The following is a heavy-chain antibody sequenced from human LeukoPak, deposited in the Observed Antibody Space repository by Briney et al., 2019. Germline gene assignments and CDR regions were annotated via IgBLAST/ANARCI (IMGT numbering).Heavy chain of an antibody. CDR3: ARRDRQWLSDY. J-gene: IGHJ4*02. CDR1: GYTFNSYG. CDR2: ISAYNGNT. V-gene: IGHV1-18*01. D-gene: IGHD6-19*01. Sequence: ASVKVSCKASGYTFNSYGISWVRQAPGQGLEWMGWISAYNGNTKYAQSLQDRLTMTTDTSTSTAYMELSSLRSEDTAVYYCARRDRQWLSDYWGQGTLVTVSS.